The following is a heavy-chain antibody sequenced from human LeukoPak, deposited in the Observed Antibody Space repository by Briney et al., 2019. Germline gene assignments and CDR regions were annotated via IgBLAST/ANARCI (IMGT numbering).Heavy chain of an antibody. CDR2: INTNTGNP. J-gene: IGHJ4*02. D-gene: IGHD3-10*01. V-gene: IGHV7-4-1*02. CDR3: ARGTASYYYGSGNYFDY. Sequence: GASVKVSCKASGYTFTSYAMNWVRQAPGQGLEWMGWINTNTGNPTYAQGFTGRFVFSLDTSVSTAYLQISSLKAEDTAVYYCARGTASYYYGSGNYFDYWGQGTLVTVSS. CDR1: GYTFTSYA.